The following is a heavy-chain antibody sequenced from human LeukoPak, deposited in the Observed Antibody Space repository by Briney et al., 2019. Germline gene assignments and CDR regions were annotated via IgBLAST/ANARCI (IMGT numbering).Heavy chain of an antibody. V-gene: IGHV4-39*02. CDR1: GGSISSSSYY. Sequence: PSETLSLTCTVSGGSISSSSYYWGWIRQPPGKGLEWIGSIYYSGSTYYNPSLKSRVTISVDTPKNQFSLKLSSVTAADTAVYYCARDLEGYFDYWGQGTLVTVSS. CDR3: ARDLEGYFDY. CDR2: IYYSGST. J-gene: IGHJ4*02.